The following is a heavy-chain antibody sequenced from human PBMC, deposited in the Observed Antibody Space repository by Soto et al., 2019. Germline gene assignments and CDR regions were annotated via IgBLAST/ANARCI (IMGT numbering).Heavy chain of an antibody. CDR2: IFSNDEK. Sequence: QVTLKESGPMLVKPTETLTLTCTISGTSLSDFNVGVTWVRQPPGKALEWLAHIFSNDEKSYSTSLKSRPTISKETSKSQVVLSMTNMDPVDTATYYCARISRYAYDVACWDQGTLVTVSS. CDR1: GTSLSDFNVG. J-gene: IGHJ4*02. V-gene: IGHV2-26*03. CDR3: ARISRYAYDVAC. D-gene: IGHD5-12*01.